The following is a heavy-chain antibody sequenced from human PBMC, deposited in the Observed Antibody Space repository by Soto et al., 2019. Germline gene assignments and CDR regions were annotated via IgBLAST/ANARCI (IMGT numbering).Heavy chain of an antibody. CDR3: AKSISGWSPVPPFDY. J-gene: IGHJ4*02. CDR2: ISGSGGST. D-gene: IGHD6-19*01. V-gene: IGHV3-23*04. Sequence: VQLVESGGGVVQPGRSLRLSCAASGFTFSSYAMSWVRQAPGKGLEWVSAISGSGGSTYYADSVKGRFTISRDNSKNTLYLQMNSLRAEYTAVYYCAKSISGWSPVPPFDYWGQGTLVTVSS. CDR1: GFTFSSYA.